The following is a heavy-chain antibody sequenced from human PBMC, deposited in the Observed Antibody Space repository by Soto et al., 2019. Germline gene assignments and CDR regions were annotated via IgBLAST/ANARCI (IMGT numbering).Heavy chain of an antibody. CDR3: ARGGRILAAASVD. CDR2: INSDGSST. J-gene: IGHJ4*02. V-gene: IGHV3-74*01. D-gene: IGHD6-25*01. Sequence: EVQLVESGGDLVQPGGSRRLSCAVSGLIFSNYWMHWVRQAPGKGLVWVSRINSDGSSTDYADSVKGRFTISRDNAKNTLYLQMNSLRAEDTAVYYCARGGRILAAASVDWGQGTLVTVSS. CDR1: GLIFSNYW.